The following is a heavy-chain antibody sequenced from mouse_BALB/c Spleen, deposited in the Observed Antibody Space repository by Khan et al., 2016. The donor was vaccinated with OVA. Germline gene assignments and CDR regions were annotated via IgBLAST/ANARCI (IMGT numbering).Heavy chain of an antibody. CDR2: INPSNGRT. CDR3: ARLLINVDY. Sequence: QVQLQQPGAELVNPGASVNLSCKASGYTLTSYWMHWVKQRPGQGLEWIGEINPSNGRTNYNEKFKSKTTLTVDKSSSTAYMQLSSPTSEDSAVYYCARLLINVDYWGQGTTLTVSS. CDR1: GYTLTSYW. D-gene: IGHD2-1*01. V-gene: IGHV1S81*02. J-gene: IGHJ2*01.